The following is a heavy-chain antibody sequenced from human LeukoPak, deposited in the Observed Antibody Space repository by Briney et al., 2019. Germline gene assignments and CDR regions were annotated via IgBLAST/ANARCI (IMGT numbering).Heavy chain of an antibody. Sequence: GSLRLSCAVSGFTFSSYAMTWVRQAPGKGLEWVSAISGTGANTYYADSVKGRFTTSRDNPRSTLYLQMNSLSNEDTAVYYCAYADNNGWYYFDYWGQGTLVTVSS. V-gene: IGHV3-23*01. CDR1: GFTFSSYA. CDR3: AYADNNGWYYFDY. D-gene: IGHD6-19*01. CDR2: ISGTGANT. J-gene: IGHJ4*02.